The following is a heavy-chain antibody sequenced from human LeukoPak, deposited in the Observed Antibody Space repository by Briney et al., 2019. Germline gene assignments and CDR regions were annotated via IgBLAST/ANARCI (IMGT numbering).Heavy chain of an antibody. J-gene: IGHJ6*02. V-gene: IGHV3-23*01. CDR1: GFTFRGYA. Sequence: GGSLRLSCAASGFTFRGYAMGGVRKAPGKGREWVSVINGGGDDTYYADSVKGRFTISRDNSKNTLYLQMTSLGVGDTAVYYCAKEGSSGWYDYYGLEVWGQGTTVTVSS. D-gene: IGHD6-19*01. CDR3: AKEGSSGWYDYYGLEV. CDR2: INGGGDDT.